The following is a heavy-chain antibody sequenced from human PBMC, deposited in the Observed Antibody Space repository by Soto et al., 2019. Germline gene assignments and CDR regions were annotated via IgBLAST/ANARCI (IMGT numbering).Heavy chain of an antibody. J-gene: IGHJ5*02. D-gene: IGHD6-13*01. CDR3: PKDKVAAGTFWFDP. V-gene: IGHV3-48*02. CDR1: GFTFSSYS. Sequence: EVQLVESGGGLVQPGGSLRLSCAASGFTFSSYSMNWVRQAPGKGLEWVSYISSSSSTIYYADYVKGRFTINRDNAKNALYLQMNSLSDEDTAVYYCPKDKVAAGTFWFDPWGQGTLVTVSS. CDR2: ISSSSSTI.